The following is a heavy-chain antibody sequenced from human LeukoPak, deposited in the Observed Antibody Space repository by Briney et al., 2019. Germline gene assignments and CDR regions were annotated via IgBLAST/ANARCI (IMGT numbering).Heavy chain of an antibody. CDR2: IYPGDSDT. J-gene: IGHJ4*02. CDR3: ARRTIFGADGDY. D-gene: IGHD3-3*01. V-gene: IGHV5-51*01. CDR1: GCRFTSYW. Sequence: GAALKISSKGSGCRFTSYWIGWGRRRPGKGVEWMGIIYPGDSDTRYSPPFQGQVTISADKSIRTAYLQWSSLKASDTAMYYCARRTIFGADGDYWGQGTLVTVSS.